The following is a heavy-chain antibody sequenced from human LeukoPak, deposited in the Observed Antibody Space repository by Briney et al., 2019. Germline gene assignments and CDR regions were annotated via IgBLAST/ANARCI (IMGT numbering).Heavy chain of an antibody. CDR1: GYTFTDHY. CDR3: ARDQGHGGNSWDY. J-gene: IGHJ4*02. Sequence: ASVKVSCKALGYTFTDHYFHWLRQAPGQGLEWLGWINPNSGGTNYAQNFQGRVTMTRDTSISTAYMELSRLRSDDTAVYYCARDQGHGGNSWDYWGQGTLVTVSS. V-gene: IGHV1-2*02. CDR2: INPNSGGT. D-gene: IGHD4-23*01.